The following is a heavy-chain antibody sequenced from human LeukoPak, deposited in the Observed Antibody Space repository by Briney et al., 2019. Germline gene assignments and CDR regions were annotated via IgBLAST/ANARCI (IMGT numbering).Heavy chain of an antibody. J-gene: IGHJ4*02. CDR2: ISSSGSTI. D-gene: IGHD3-10*01. CDR1: GFTFSSYS. Sequence: GGSLRLSCAASGFTFSSYSMNWVRQAPGKGLEWVSYISSSGSTIYYADSVKGRFTISRDNAKNSLYLQMNSLRAEDTAVYYCARDVDFGMYFDYWGQGTLVTVSS. V-gene: IGHV3-48*04. CDR3: ARDVDFGMYFDY.